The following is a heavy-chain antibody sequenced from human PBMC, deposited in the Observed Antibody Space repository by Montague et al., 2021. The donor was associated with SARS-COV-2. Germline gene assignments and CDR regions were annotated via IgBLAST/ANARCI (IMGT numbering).Heavy chain of an antibody. CDR2: IYDGGAA. Sequence: SETLSLTCTVSGGSITGYYWSRLRRSPGKGLEWIAYIYDGGAANYNPSLESRVTISTDTSKNQLSLKVNSVTAADTAVYYCVRDHPYGGPRGAYDIWGQGTVVTVSS. V-gene: IGHV4-59*01. J-gene: IGHJ3*02. CDR3: VRDHPYGGPRGAYDI. D-gene: IGHD4-23*01. CDR1: GGSITGYY.